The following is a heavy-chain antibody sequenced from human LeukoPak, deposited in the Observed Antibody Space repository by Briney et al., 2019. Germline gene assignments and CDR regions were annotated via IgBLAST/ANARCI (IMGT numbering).Heavy chain of an antibody. V-gene: IGHV1-2*02. CDR2: SNPNSGGT. Sequence: ASVKVSCKASGCTFTGYYMHWGRQAPGQGLELMGLSNPNSGGTNYAQKFQGSVTMTRDTSISTAYMELSRLSSDDPAVYYRARVLRRSGWSPPQSFQHWGQGPLVPVPS. J-gene: IGHJ1*01. CDR1: GCTFTGYY. CDR3: ARVLRRSGWSPPQSFQH. D-gene: IGHD6-19*01.